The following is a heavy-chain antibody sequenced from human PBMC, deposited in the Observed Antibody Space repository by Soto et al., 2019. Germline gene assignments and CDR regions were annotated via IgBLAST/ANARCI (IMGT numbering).Heavy chain of an antibody. D-gene: IGHD5-12*01. CDR3: ARSLSYSGYDLSDAFDI. J-gene: IGHJ3*02. V-gene: IGHV3-48*02. CDR1: GFTFSNYG. Sequence: GGSLRLSCAASGFTFSNYGINWVRQAPGKGLEWVSHISSSSSTIYYAESVKGRFSISRDNAKNSLYLQMNSLRDEDTAVYYCARSLSYSGYDLSDAFDIWGQGTMVTVSS. CDR2: ISSSSSTI.